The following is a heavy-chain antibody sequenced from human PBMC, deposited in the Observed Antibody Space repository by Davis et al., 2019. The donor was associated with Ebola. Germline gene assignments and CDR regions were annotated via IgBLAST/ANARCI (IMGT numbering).Heavy chain of an antibody. CDR2: IYYSGST. V-gene: IGHV4-31*03. CDR1: GGSISSGGYY. D-gene: IGHD3-3*01. CDR3: VGFLEWNLDY. Sequence: MPSETLSLTCTVSGGSISSGGYYWSWIRQHPGKGLEWIGYIYYSGSTYYNPSLKSRVTISVDTSKNQFSLKLNSVTAADTAVYYCVGFLEWNLDYWGQGTLVTVSS. J-gene: IGHJ4*02.